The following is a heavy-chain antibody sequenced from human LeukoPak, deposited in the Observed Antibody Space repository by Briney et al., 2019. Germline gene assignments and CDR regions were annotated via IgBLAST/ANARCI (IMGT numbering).Heavy chain of an antibody. Sequence: GGSLRLSCAVSGFTFSSSWMHWVRQDPAKGRVCVSRIKSDGSTTNYADSVKGRFIISRDNAKNTLYLQMNSLRAEDTAVYYCASGGRSGYCSGGSCYKLDYWGQGTLVTVSS. D-gene: IGHD2-15*01. CDR2: IKSDGSTT. CDR3: ASGGRSGYCSGGSCYKLDY. V-gene: IGHV3-74*01. J-gene: IGHJ4*02. CDR1: GFTFSSSW.